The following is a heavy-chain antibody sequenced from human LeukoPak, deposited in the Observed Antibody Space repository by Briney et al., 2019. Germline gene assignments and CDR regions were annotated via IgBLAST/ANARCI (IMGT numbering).Heavy chain of an antibody. Sequence: ASVKVSCKTSGYSFTSHNINWVRQATGQGLEWMGWVGPSSGNTAYAQKFQGRVTMTRDTSISTAYMELSSLASEDTAVYYCARGHPGYASGWPDYWGQGALVTVSS. CDR3: ARGHPGYASGWPDY. CDR2: VGPSSGNT. V-gene: IGHV1-8*02. D-gene: IGHD6-19*01. J-gene: IGHJ4*02. CDR1: GYSFTSHN.